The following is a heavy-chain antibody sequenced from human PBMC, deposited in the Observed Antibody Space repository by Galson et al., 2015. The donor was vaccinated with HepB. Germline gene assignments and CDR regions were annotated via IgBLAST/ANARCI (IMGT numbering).Heavy chain of an antibody. CDR3: ARDNAPVVVTAMANFDY. D-gene: IGHD2-21*02. CDR2: INPNSGGT. V-gene: IGHV1-2*02. Sequence: SVKVSCKASGYTFTGYYMHWVRQAPGQGLEWMGWINPNSGGTNYAQKFQGRVTMTRDTSISTAYMELSRLRSDDTAVYYCARDNAPVVVTAMANFDYWGQGTLVTVSS. CDR1: GYTFTGYY. J-gene: IGHJ4*02.